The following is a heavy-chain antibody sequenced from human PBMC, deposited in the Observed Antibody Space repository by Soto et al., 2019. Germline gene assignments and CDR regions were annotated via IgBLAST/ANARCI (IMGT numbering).Heavy chain of an antibody. J-gene: IGHJ5*02. V-gene: IGHV4-59*08. CDR2: IYYSGST. CDR3: ARRYSSFWFDP. CDR1: GGSICRYY. D-gene: IGHD6-6*01. Sequence: SETLSLTCTVSGGSICRYYWSWIRQPPGKGLEWIGYIYYSGSTNYNPSLKSRVTISVDTSKNQFSLKLSSVTAADTAVYYCARRYSSFWFDPWGQGTLVTVSS.